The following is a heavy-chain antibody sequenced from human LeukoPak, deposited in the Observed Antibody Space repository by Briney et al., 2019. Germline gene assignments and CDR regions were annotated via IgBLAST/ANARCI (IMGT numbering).Heavy chain of an antibody. J-gene: IGHJ4*02. Sequence: GGSLRLSCAASGFTFSSYWMHWVRQAPGRGLVWVSRINSDGSSTSYADSVKGRFTISRDNAKNTLYLQMNSLRAEDTAVYYCAREVPRLEAGFDCWGQGTLVTVSS. CDR2: INSDGSST. CDR3: AREVPRLEAGFDC. CDR1: GFTFSSYW. V-gene: IGHV3-74*01. D-gene: IGHD1-1*01.